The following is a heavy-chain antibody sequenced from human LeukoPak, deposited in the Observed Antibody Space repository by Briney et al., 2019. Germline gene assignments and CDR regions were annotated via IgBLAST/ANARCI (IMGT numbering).Heavy chain of an antibody. D-gene: IGHD6-6*01. Sequence: PSETLSLTCAVYGGSFSGYYWSWIRQPPGEGLEWIGDINHSGKTDYNPSLKSRVAISVDTSKNQFSLKLRSVTAADTALYYCAKTPTALVRGGYYFDNWGRGTLVTVSS. V-gene: IGHV4-34*01. CDR2: INHSGKT. J-gene: IGHJ4*02. CDR3: AKTPTALVRGGYYFDN. CDR1: GGSFSGYY.